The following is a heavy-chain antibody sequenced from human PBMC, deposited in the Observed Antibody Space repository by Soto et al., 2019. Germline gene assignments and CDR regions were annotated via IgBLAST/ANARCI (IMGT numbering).Heavy chain of an antibody. CDR3: ARGEYDAFDI. J-gene: IGHJ3*02. CDR2: IYYSGST. CDR1: GGSISSYY. V-gene: IGHV4-59*01. D-gene: IGHD3-10*01. Sequence: PSETLSLTCTVSGGSISSYYWSWIRQPPGKGLEWIGYIYYSGSTNYNPSLKSRVTISVDMSKNQFSLKLSSVTAADTAVYYCARGEYDAFDIWGQGTMVTVSS.